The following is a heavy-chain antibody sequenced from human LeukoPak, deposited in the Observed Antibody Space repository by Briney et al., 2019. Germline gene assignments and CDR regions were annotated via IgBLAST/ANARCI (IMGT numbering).Heavy chain of an antibody. J-gene: IGHJ4*02. CDR1: GGSFSGYY. CDR2: INHSGST. CDR3: ARRPRVGWKGPDY. D-gene: IGHD1-1*01. V-gene: IGHV4-34*01. Sequence: SETLSFTCAVYGGSFSGYYWSWIRQPPGKGLEWIGEINHSGSTNYNPSLKSRVTISVDTSKNKFSLKLSSLTAADTAVYYCARRPRVGWKGPDYWGQGTLVTVSS.